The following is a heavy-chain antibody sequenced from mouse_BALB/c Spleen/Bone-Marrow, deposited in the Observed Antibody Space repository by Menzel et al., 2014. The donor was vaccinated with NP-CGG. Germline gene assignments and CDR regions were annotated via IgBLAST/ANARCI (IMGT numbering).Heavy chain of an antibody. CDR2: ISSGGSA. J-gene: IGHJ2*01. V-gene: IGHV5-6-5*01. D-gene: IGHD2-4*01. CDR3: ARGYDYDFDY. Sequence: DVKLVESGGGLVKPGGSLKLSCAASGFTFSNFAMSWVRQTPDKRLEWVASISSGGSAYYPDRVKGRLSISRDNARDILFLQMSSLRSEDTAMYYCARGYDYDFDYWGQGTTLTVSS. CDR1: GFTFSNFA.